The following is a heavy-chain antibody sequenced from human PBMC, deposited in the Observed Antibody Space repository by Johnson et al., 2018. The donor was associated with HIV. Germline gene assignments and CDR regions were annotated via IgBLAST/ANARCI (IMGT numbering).Heavy chain of an antibody. V-gene: IGHV3-23*04. CDR2: ISGSEDDT. CDR1: GFNFIDYA. CDR3: ARGRYGRMTTVAAAAFDI. Sequence: MQLVESGGGVVQPGRSLRLSCAASGFNFIDYAMILVRQAPGKGLEWVSFISGSEDDTYYADSVKGRFTISRDTSKTTLYLQMNSLRAEDTALYYCARGRYGRMTTVAAAAFDIWGQGTMVTVSS. D-gene: IGHD4-17*01. J-gene: IGHJ3*02.